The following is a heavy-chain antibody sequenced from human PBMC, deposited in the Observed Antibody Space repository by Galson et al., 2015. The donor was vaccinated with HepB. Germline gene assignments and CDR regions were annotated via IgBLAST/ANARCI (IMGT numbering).Heavy chain of an antibody. Sequence: SVTVSCKASGHAFTSYDINWVRQATGQGLEWMGWMNPNSGNTGYAQKFQGRVTMTRNTSISTAYMELSSLRSEDTAVYYCAGGQYYSDSSGNYPRFGMDVWGQGTSVTVSS. J-gene: IGHJ6*02. V-gene: IGHV1-8*01. CDR1: GHAFTSYD. CDR2: MNPNSGNT. D-gene: IGHD3-22*01. CDR3: AGGQYYSDSSGNYPRFGMDV.